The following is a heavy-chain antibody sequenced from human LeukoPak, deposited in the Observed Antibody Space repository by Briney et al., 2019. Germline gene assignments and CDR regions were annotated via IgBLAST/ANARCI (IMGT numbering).Heavy chain of an antibody. J-gene: IGHJ4*02. CDR2: FLYSGGT. CDR1: GGSISTTRYY. V-gene: IGHV4-39*02. D-gene: IGHD4-4*01. Sequence: SETLSLTCTVSGGSISTTRYYWGWIRQPPGKGLEWIGSFLYSGGTYYNPSLKSRVTISADTSKNQFSLNLYSVTAADTAVYYCARVETTAVDYWGQGTLVTVSS. CDR3: ARVETTAVDY.